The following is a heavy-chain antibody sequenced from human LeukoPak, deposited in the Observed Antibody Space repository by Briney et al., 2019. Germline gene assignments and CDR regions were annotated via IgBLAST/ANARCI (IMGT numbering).Heavy chain of an antibody. CDR3: ARNKRGAAAGMYNWFDP. V-gene: IGHV1-69*04. J-gene: IGHJ5*02. D-gene: IGHD6-13*01. CDR1: GGTFISNA. Sequence: ASVKVSCKASGGTFISNAITWVRQAPGQGLEWMGRIIPIFGITDYAQKFQGRVTITADKSTSTAYMEFSSLRSDDTAVYYCARNKRGAAAGMYNWFDPWGQGTLVTVSS. CDR2: IIPIFGIT.